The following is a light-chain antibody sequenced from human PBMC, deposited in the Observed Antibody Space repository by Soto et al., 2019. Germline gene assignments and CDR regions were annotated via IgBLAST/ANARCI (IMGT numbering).Light chain of an antibody. J-gene: IGLJ3*02. CDR3: SSYTTNNIPV. CDR2: EVS. Sequence: QSVLTQPASVSGSAGQSITISCTGTSSDVGGYKYVSWYQQHPDKAPKLMIYEVSNRPSGVSNRFSGSKSGNTASLTISGLQAEDDGDYYCSSYTTNNIPVFGGGTKVTVL. CDR1: SSDVGGYKY. V-gene: IGLV2-14*01.